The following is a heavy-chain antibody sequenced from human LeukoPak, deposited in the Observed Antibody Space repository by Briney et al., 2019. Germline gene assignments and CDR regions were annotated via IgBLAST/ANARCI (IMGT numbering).Heavy chain of an antibody. CDR1: GGTLSSYA. CDR2: IIPIFGTA. V-gene: IGHV1-69*06. Sequence: GASVKVSCKASGGTLSSYAISWVRQAPGQGLEWMGGIIPIFGTANYAQKFQGRVTITADKSTSTAYMELSSLRSEDTAVYYCARVGVVVPAAILGDYYYGMDVWGQGTTVTVSS. D-gene: IGHD2-2*02. J-gene: IGHJ6*02. CDR3: ARVGVVVPAAILGDYYYGMDV.